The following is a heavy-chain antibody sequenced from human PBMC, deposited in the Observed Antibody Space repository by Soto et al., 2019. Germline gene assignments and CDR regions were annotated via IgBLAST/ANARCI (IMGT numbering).Heavy chain of an antibody. J-gene: IGHJ4*02. D-gene: IGHD6-19*01. CDR1: GCSISSSRCH. Sequence: PSETLSLTCTVSGCSISSSRCHWGWIRQPPGKGLEWIASIKYSGTTFYNPSLKSRVTLSVDTSKNQFALKLSSVTAADTAVYFCVSHRNYIVVSGSFFDYWSQGTLVTVS. V-gene: IGHV4-39*01. CDR3: VSHRNYIVVSGSFFDY. CDR2: IKYSGTT.